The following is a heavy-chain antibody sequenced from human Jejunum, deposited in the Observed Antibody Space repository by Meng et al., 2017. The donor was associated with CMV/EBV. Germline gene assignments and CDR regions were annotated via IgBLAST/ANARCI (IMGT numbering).Heavy chain of an antibody. D-gene: IGHD3-10*01. CDR1: GFIFSAYY. CDR2: ISSSGSTI. Sequence: LSCAASGFIFSAYYMNWIRQAPGKGLEWVSYISSSGSTIYYADSVKGRFTISRDNAKNSLYLQMNSLRADDTAVYYCARQIRPIDYWGQGTLVTVSS. CDR3: ARQIRPIDY. J-gene: IGHJ4*02. V-gene: IGHV3-11*01.